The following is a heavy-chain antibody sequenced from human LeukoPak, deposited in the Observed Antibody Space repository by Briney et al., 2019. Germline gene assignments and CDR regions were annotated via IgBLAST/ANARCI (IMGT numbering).Heavy chain of an antibody. CDR3: ARHPNHLDYYDSSGYYWYFDL. D-gene: IGHD3-22*01. V-gene: IGHV4-59*08. Sequence: SETLSLTCTVSGGSISSHYWSWIRQPPGKGLEWIGYIYYRGSTNYNPSLKSRITISVDTSKNQFSLKLSSVTAADTAVYYCARHPNHLDYYDSSGYYWYFDLWGRGTLVTVPS. CDR1: GGSISSHY. CDR2: IYYRGST. J-gene: IGHJ2*01.